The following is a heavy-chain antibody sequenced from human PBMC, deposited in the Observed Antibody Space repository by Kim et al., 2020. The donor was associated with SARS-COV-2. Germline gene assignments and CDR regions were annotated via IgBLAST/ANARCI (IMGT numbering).Heavy chain of an antibody. J-gene: IGHJ4*02. Sequence: GGSLRLSCAASGFTFSNYGMHWVRQAPGKGLEWVAFISSDGRIKKYVDSVQGRFTISRDNSKNTLSVQMNSLRGEDTAVYYCANRDNSHFHYWGQGTLVT. CDR3: ANRDNSHFHY. D-gene: IGHD3-22*01. CDR2: ISSDGRIK. V-gene: IGHV3-30*18. CDR1: GFTFSNYG.